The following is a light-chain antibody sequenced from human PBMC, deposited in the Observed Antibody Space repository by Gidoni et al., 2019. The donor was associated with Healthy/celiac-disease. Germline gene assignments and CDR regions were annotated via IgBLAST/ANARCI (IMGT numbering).Light chain of an antibody. CDR1: KLGDKY. CDR3: QAWDSSTAV. J-gene: IGLJ2*01. CDR2: KDS. Sequence: SYELTEPPSVSVSPGQTASITCSGDKLGDKYACWYQQKPGQSPVLVIYKDSTRPSGIPWRFSGSNSGNTATLTISGTQAMDEADYYCQAWDSSTAVFGGGTKLPVL. V-gene: IGLV3-1*01.